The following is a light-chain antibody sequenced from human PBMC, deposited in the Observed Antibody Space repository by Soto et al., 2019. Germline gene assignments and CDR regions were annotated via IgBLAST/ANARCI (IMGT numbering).Light chain of an antibody. J-gene: IGLJ3*02. Sequence: QSVLIQPPSASGTPGQRVTISCSGSSSNIGSNAVNWYQQLPGTAPKLFIYSDNQRPSGVPDRVSGSKSATSASLAISGLQSDDEADYFCSVWDDSLNGPVFGGGTKLTVL. CDR3: SVWDDSLNGPV. V-gene: IGLV1-44*01. CDR1: SSNIGSNA. CDR2: SDN.